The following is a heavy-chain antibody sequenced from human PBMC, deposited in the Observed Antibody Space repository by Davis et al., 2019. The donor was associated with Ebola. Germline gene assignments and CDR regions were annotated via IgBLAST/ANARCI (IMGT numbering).Heavy chain of an antibody. CDR1: GFTFSSYA. CDR3: ARRHQLRYFDWLLDGHYYYYGMDV. CDR2: ISYDGSNK. Sequence: PGGSLRLSCAASGFTFSSYAMHWVRQAPGKGLEWVAVISYDGSNKYYADSVKGRFTISRDNSKNTLYLQMNSLRAEDTAVYYCARRHQLRYFDWLLDGHYYYYGMDVWGQGTTVTVSS. D-gene: IGHD3-9*01. V-gene: IGHV3-30-3*01. J-gene: IGHJ6*02.